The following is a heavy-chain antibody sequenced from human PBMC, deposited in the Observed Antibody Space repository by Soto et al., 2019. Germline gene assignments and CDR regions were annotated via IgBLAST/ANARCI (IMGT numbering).Heavy chain of an antibody. V-gene: IGHV3-15*01. CDR2: IKSKTDGGTT. CDR3: TTGSMSTKNY. J-gene: IGHJ4*02. CDR1: GFTFSNAW. Sequence: EVQLVESGGGLVIPGGSLRLSCAASGFTFSNAWLSWVRQAPGKGLEWVGRIKSKTDGGTTDYTAPVKGRFTISRDDSKNTLYLQMNSLKIEDTAVYYCTTGSMSTKNYWGQGTLVTVSS.